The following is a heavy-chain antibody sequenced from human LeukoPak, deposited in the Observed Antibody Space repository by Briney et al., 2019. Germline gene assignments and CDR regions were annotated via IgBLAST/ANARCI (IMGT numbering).Heavy chain of an antibody. Sequence: GGSLRLSCAASGFTFSSYAMSWVRQAPGKGLEWVSAISGSGGSTYYADSVKGRFTISRDNSKNSLYLQMNSLRTEDTALYYCAKGASRGFYYYMDVWGKGTTVTVSS. D-gene: IGHD2-2*01. J-gene: IGHJ6*03. V-gene: IGHV3-23*01. CDR2: ISGSGGST. CDR1: GFTFSSYA. CDR3: AKGASRGFYYYMDV.